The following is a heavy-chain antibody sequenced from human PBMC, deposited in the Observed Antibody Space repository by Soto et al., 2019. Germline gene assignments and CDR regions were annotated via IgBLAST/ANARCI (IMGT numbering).Heavy chain of an antibody. CDR1: GFTFSSYA. CDR2: ISGSGGST. D-gene: IGHD3-3*01. CDR3: AKEYDFWSGYTSLDY. Sequence: GGSLRLSCAASGFTFSSYAMSWVRQAPGKGLEWVSAISGSGGSTYYADSVKGRFTISRDNSKNTLYLQMNGLRAEDTAVYYCAKEYDFWSGYTSLDYWGQGTLVTVSS. V-gene: IGHV3-23*01. J-gene: IGHJ4*02.